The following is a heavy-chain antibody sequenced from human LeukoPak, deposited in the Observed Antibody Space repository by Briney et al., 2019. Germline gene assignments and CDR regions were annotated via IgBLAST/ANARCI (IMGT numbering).Heavy chain of an antibody. Sequence: SQTLSLTCAVSGGSISSGGYSWGWVRQPPGTGLEWLGYIYDSGSTYYNPSLKSRVTISVDRSKNQFSLKLSSVTAADTAVYYCAREANRITIFGVAYPGAFDIWGQGTMVTVSS. V-gene: IGHV4-30-2*01. D-gene: IGHD3-3*01. CDR1: GGSISSGGYS. CDR3: AREANRITIFGVAYPGAFDI. CDR2: IYDSGST. J-gene: IGHJ3*02.